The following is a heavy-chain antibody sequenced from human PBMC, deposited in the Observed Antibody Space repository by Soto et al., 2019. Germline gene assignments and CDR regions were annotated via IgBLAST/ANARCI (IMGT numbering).Heavy chain of an antibody. J-gene: IGHJ4*02. V-gene: IGHV4-59*01. D-gene: IGHD3-10*01. Sequence: QVQLQESSSGLVKPSETLSLTCTVSGASISNYYWSWIRQPPGKGLEWIGYIHYTGNTNYKPSLKSRVTISLETSKSQFSLELSSVTAADTAVYYCAASETHYIDFWGQGMQVTVSS. CDR3: AASETHYIDF. CDR1: GASISNYY. CDR2: IHYTGNT.